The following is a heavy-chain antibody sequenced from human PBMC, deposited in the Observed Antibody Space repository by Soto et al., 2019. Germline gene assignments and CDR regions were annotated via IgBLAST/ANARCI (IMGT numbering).Heavy chain of an antibody. V-gene: IGHV4-34*01. Sequence: SETLSLTCAVYGGSFSGYYWSWIRQPPGKGLEWIGEINHSGSTNYNPSLKSRVTISVDTSKNQFSLKLSSVTAADTAVYYCARRRIQLWTFDYWGQGTLVTVSS. CDR1: GGSFSGYY. J-gene: IGHJ4*02. D-gene: IGHD5-18*01. CDR2: INHSGST. CDR3: ARRRIQLWTFDY.